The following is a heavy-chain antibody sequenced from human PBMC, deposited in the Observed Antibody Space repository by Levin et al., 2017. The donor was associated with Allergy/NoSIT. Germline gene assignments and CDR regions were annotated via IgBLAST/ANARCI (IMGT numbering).Heavy chain of an antibody. Sequence: GESLKISCKASGYTFTGYYIQWVRQAPGQGLEWMGWINPHDGDTKYEQRFQGRVTMTRDTSISTAYMELSSLRSDDTAMYYCARSSGHDTQWLAYDGFDLWGQGTMVTVSS. V-gene: IGHV1-2*02. J-gene: IGHJ3*01. CDR1: GYTFTGYY. D-gene: IGHD6-19*01. CDR2: INPHDGDT. CDR3: ARSSGHDTQWLAYDGFDL.